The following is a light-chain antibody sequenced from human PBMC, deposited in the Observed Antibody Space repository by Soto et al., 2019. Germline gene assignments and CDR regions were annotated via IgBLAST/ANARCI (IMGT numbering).Light chain of an antibody. Sequence: DIQISQSPSTLSASVGDRVTFTCRASQSIGDSLAWYQQKPGKAPYLLISDVSSLERGVPSRFSGSGSGTDFILTINWLQSEDFATYYCQQYYDYPRTFGQGTKVDIK. CDR1: QSIGDS. V-gene: IGKV1-5*01. CDR3: QQYYDYPRT. CDR2: DVS. J-gene: IGKJ1*01.